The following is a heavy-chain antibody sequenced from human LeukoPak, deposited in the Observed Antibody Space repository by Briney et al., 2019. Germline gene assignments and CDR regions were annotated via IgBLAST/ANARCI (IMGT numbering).Heavy chain of an antibody. J-gene: IGHJ5*02. Sequence: SQTLSLTCTVSGGSISSGDYSWSWIPPHQGQGREWIGYIFYTGSTYYNPSLKSRLTISVDTSKNQFSLKLSSVTAADTAVYYCAREVWNIRNPGAWLDPWGQGSLVIVSS. CDR1: GGSISSGDYS. V-gene: IGHV4-31*03. CDR3: AREVWNIRNPGAWLDP. CDR2: IFYTGST. D-gene: IGHD1/OR15-1a*01.